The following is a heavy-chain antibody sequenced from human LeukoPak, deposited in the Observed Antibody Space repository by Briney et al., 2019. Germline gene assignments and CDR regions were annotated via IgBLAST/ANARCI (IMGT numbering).Heavy chain of an antibody. J-gene: IGHJ4*02. V-gene: IGHV4-34*01. CDR3: ASTLYLAYCGGDCPIYDY. Sequence: PSETLSLTCAVYGGSFSGYYWSWIRQPPGKGLEWVGEINHSGSTNYNPSLKSRVTISVDTSKNQFSLKLSSVTAADTAVYYCASTLYLAYCGGDCPIYDYWGQGTLVTVPS. CDR1: GGSFSGYY. CDR2: INHSGST. D-gene: IGHD2-21*02.